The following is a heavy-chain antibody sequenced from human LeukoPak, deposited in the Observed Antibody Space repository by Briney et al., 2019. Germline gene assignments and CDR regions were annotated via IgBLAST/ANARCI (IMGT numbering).Heavy chain of an antibody. CDR3: ASSEYSSSRREIQH. D-gene: IGHD6-13*01. CDR1: GGSISSGSYH. CDR2: IYTSGST. J-gene: IGHJ1*01. V-gene: IGHV4-61*02. Sequence: SQTLSLTCTVSGGSISSGSYHWSWIRQPAGKGLEWIGRIYTSGSTNYNPSLKSRVTISVDTSKNQFSLRLSSVTAADTAVYYCASSEYSSSRREIQHWGQGTLVTVSS.